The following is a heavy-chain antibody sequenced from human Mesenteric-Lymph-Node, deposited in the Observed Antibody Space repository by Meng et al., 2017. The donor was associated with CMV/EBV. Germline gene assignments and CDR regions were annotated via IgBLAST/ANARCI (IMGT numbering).Heavy chain of an antibody. CDR2: IYSGGSNT. V-gene: IGHV3-23*03. CDR1: GFTFSNYA. J-gene: IGHJ4*02. D-gene: IGHD6-13*01. CDR3: AKAHSSSWLPYFDY. Sequence: GESLKISCAASGFTFSNYAMSWVRQAPGKGLEWVSLIYSGGSNTYYADSVKGRFTISRDDSKNTLYLQMNSLRAEDTAVYYCAKAHSSSWLPYFDYWGQGTLVTVSS.